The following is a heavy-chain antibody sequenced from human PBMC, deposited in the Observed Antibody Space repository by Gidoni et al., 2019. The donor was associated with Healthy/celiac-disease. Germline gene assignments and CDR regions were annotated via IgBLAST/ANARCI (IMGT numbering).Heavy chain of an antibody. J-gene: IGHJ4*02. D-gene: IGHD1-26*01. Sequence: EVQLVQSGSEVKKPGESLRISCTGSGYSFTSYGISWVRQMPGKCLAWMGRIYPSDSYTNYSPSFQGHVTISVDKFISTAYLQWSSLKASDTAMYYCARLVGSSPLDYWGQGTLVTVSS. CDR1: GYSFTSYG. CDR3: ARLVGSSPLDY. V-gene: IGHV5-10-1*03. CDR2: IYPSDSYT.